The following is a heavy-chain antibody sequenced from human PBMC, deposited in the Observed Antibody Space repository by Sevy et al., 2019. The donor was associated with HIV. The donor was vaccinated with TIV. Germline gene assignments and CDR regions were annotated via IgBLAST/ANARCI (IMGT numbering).Heavy chain of an antibody. V-gene: IGHV3-7*03. CDR1: GFTFSTHW. J-gene: IGHJ4*02. CDR3: AKDVY. CDR2: IKDDGSEK. Sequence: GGLRLSCAASGFTFSTHWMSWVRQAPGKGPEWVANIKDDGSEKYYVDSVKGRFTISRDNAKNSLFLQMNSLRAEDTAVYYCAKDVYWGQGTLVTVSS.